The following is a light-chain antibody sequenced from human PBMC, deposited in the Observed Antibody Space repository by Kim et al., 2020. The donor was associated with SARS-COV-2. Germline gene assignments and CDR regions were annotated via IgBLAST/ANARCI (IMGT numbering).Light chain of an antibody. J-gene: IGKJ1*01. CDR2: AAS. CDR3: QKYNAAPWT. CDR1: QGISNS. V-gene: IGKV1-27*01. Sequence: ASVGDRVNSTCRASQGISNSLAWFQQKPGKAPKVLIYAASTLQSGVPSRFSGSGSGTDFTLTISSLQPEDVATYYCQKYNAAPWTFGQGTKVDIK.